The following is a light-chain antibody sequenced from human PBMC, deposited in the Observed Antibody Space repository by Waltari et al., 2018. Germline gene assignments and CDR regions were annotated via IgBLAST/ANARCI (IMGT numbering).Light chain of an antibody. CDR1: TGAVTSGYY. Sequence: TVVTQEPSLTVSPGGTVPLTCPSSTGAVTSGYYPNCFQQKPGQAPRALIYSTSNKHPWTPARFSGSLLGGKAALTLSGVQPEDEAEYYCLLYYGGAWVFGGGTKLTVL. J-gene: IGLJ3*02. V-gene: IGLV7-43*01. CDR3: LLYYGGAWV. CDR2: STS.